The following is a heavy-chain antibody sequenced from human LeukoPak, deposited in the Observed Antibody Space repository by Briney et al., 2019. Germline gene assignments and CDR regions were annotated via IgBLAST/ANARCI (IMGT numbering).Heavy chain of an antibody. CDR1: GYTFTSYG. CDR3: TRGPALHTNWVGGRWFDP. D-gene: IGHD1-1*01. Sequence: ASVKVSCKASGYTFTSYGISWVRQAPGQGLEWMGWISAYNGNTNYAQKLQGRVTMTTDTSTSTAYMELRSLRSDDTAVYYCTRGPALHTNWVGGRWFDPWGQGTLVTVTS. V-gene: IGHV1-18*01. J-gene: IGHJ5*02. CDR2: ISAYNGNT.